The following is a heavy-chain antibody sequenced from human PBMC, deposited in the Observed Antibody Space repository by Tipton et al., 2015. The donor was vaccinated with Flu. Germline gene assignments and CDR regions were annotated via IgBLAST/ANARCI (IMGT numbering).Heavy chain of an antibody. CDR1: GGSISSSSYY. CDR3: ARDKAAGV. D-gene: IGHD6-13*01. CDR2: IYHSGST. J-gene: IGHJ6*02. Sequence: TLSLTCTVSGGSISSSSYYWGWIRQPPGKGLEWIGSIYHSGSTYYNPSLKSRVTISVDTSKNQFSLKLSSVTAADTAVYYCARDKAAGVWGQGTTVTVSS. V-gene: IGHV4-39*07.